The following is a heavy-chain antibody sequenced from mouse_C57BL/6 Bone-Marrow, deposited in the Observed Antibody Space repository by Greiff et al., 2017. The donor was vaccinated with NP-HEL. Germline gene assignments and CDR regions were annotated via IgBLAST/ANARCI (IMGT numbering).Heavy chain of an antibody. D-gene: IGHD1-1*01. CDR1: GYSITSDY. CDR3: ARWVVATDYAMDY. Sequence: EVKVVESGPGLAKPSQTLSLTCSVTGYSITSDYWNWIRKFPGNKLEYMGYISYSGSTYYNPSLKSRISIPRDTSKNQYYLQLNSVTTEDTATYYCARWVVATDYAMDYWGQGTLVTVSS. J-gene: IGHJ4*01. CDR2: ISYSGST. V-gene: IGHV3-8*01.